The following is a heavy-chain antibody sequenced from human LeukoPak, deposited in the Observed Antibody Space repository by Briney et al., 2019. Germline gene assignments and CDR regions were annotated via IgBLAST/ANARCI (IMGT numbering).Heavy chain of an antibody. CDR3: ARATRYNWNDYYYYGMDV. D-gene: IGHD1-20*01. Sequence: GASVKVSCKASGGTFSSYAISWVRQAPGQGLEWMGRIIPILGIANYAQKFQGRVTITADKSTSPAYMELSSLRSEDTAVYYCARATRYNWNDYYYYGMDVWGQGTTVTVSS. V-gene: IGHV1-69*04. J-gene: IGHJ6*02. CDR2: IIPILGIA. CDR1: GGTFSSYA.